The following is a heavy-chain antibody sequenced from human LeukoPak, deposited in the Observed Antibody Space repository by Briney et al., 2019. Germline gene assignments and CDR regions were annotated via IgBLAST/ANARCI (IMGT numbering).Heavy chain of an antibody. V-gene: IGHV3-30*03. D-gene: IGHD3-3*01. Sequence: PGRSLRLSCAASGFTFSNYGMHWVRQAPGKGLEWVAVIYNDGSKKYYVDSVKGRFTISRDDSKNTVYLQMNSLRAEDTAVYYCARDPVSVGLRINSDYWGQGTLVTVSS. J-gene: IGHJ4*02. CDR3: ARDPVSVGLRINSDY. CDR1: GFTFSNYG. CDR2: IYNDGSKK.